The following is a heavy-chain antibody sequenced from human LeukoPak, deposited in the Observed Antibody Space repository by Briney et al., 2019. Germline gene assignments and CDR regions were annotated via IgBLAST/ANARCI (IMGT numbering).Heavy chain of an antibody. CDR2: ISSSSTI. Sequence: GGSLRLSCAASGFTFSDYYMNWVRQAPGKGLEWVSSISSSSTIYYADSVKGRFTISRDNAKNSLYLQMNSLRAEDTAVYYCAKVAAVLNYFDYWGQGTLVTVSS. CDR3: AKVAAVLNYFDY. D-gene: IGHD6-25*01. CDR1: GFTFSDYY. J-gene: IGHJ4*02. V-gene: IGHV3-69-1*01.